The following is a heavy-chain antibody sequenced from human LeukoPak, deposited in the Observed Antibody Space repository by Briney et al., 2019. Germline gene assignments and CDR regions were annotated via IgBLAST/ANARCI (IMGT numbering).Heavy chain of an antibody. CDR1: GYSFTSYW. J-gene: IGHJ4*02. CDR2: IYPGDSDT. CDR3: TRLLAAAGTPYFDY. D-gene: IGHD6-13*01. Sequence: GESLKISCKGTGYSFTSYWIGWVRQMPGKGLEWMGIIYPGDSDTRYSPSFQGQVTISADKSISTAYLQWSSLKASDTAMYYCTRLLAAAGTPYFDYWGQGTLVTVSS. V-gene: IGHV5-51*01.